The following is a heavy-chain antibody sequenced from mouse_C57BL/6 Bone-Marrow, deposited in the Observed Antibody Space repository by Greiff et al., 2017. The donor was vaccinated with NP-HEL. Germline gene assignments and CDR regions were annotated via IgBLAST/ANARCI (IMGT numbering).Heavy chain of an antibody. CDR3: ARMRDWYFDV. Sequence: EVQLQQSGPVLVKPGASVKMSCKASGYTFTDYYMNWVKQSHGKSLEWIGVINPYNGGTSYNQKFKGKATLTVDKSSSTAYMELNSLTSEDSAVYYCARMRDWYFDVWGTGTTVTVSS. CDR1: GYTFTDYY. CDR2: INPYNGGT. J-gene: IGHJ1*03. V-gene: IGHV1-19*01.